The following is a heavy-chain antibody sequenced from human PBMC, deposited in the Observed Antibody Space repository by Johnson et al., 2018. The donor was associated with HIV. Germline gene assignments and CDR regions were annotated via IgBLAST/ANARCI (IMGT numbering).Heavy chain of an antibody. Sequence: QMLLVESGGGAVQPGRSLRLSCAASGFPFSSYGMHWVRQAPGKGLEWVAVISFDGSDKYYADSVKGRFTISRDNSKNNLYLEMNSLRIDETGVYYCAKDLGAAELTPDVFDLWGQGTMGTVSS. CDR2: ISFDGSDK. CDR1: GFPFSSYG. D-gene: IGHD1-7*01. CDR3: AKDLGAAELTPDVFDL. V-gene: IGHV3-30*18. J-gene: IGHJ3*01.